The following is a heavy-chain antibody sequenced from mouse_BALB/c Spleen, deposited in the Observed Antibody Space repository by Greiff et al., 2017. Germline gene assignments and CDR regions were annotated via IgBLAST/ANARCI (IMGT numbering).Heavy chain of an antibody. J-gene: IGHJ4*01. Sequence: EVKLQESGPGLVKPSQSLSLTCTVTGYSITSDYAWNWIRQFPGNKLEWMGYISYSGSTSYNPSLKSRISITRDTSKNQFFLQLNSVTTEDTATYYCAREGYGNYPYYAMDYWGQGTSVTVSS. D-gene: IGHD2-10*02. CDR3: AREGYGNYPYYAMDY. V-gene: IGHV3-2*02. CDR1: GYSITSDYA. CDR2: ISYSGST.